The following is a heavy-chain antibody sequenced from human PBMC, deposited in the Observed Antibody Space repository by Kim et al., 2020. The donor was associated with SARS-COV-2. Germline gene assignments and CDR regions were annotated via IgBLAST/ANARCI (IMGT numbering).Heavy chain of an antibody. D-gene: IGHD3-22*01. CDR1: GFTFSSYG. V-gene: IGHV3-33*01. Sequence: GGSLRLSCAASGFTFSSYGMHWVRQAPGKGLEWVAVIWYDGSNKYYADSVKGRFTISRDNSKNTLYLQMNSLRAEDTAVYYCAREGCWESSGPGLDYWGQGALVTVSS. CDR3: AREGCWESSGPGLDY. CDR2: IWYDGSNK. J-gene: IGHJ4*02.